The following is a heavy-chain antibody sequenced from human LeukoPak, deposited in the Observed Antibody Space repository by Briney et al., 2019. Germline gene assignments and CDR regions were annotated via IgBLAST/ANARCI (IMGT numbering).Heavy chain of an antibody. CDR1: GFTFSDYY. Sequence: GGSLRLSCAASGFTFSDYYMSWIRQAPGKGLEWVSYISSSGSTIYYADSVKGRFTISRDNSKNTVYLQMNSLRAEDTAVYYCANDLGWIQLNFGRGQGTLVTVSS. J-gene: IGHJ4*02. CDR3: ANDLGWIQLNFG. CDR2: ISSSGSTI. V-gene: IGHV3-11*01. D-gene: IGHD5-18*01.